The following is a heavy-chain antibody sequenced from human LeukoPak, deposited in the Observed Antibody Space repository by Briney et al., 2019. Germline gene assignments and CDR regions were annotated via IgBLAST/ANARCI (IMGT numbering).Heavy chain of an antibody. CDR1: GGSISSYY. Sequence: PSETLSLTCTVSGGSISSYYWSWIRQPPGKGLEWIGYIYYSGSTNYNPSLKSRVTISVDTSKNQFSLNLNSVTPADTAVYYCARRRLGYYLDYWGQGTLVTVSS. CDR3: ARRRLGYYLDY. D-gene: IGHD5-24*01. J-gene: IGHJ4*02. CDR2: IYYSGST. V-gene: IGHV4-59*01.